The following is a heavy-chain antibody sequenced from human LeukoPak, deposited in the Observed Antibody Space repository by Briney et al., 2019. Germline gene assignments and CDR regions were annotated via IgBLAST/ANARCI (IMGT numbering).Heavy chain of an antibody. V-gene: IGHV3-48*03. Sequence: RGSLRLSCAASGFTFSSYEMNWVRQAPGKGLEWVSYISSSGSTMYYADSVKGRFTISRDNAKNSLYLQMNSLRAEDTAVYYCARARERLRGAFDIWGQGTMVTVSS. D-gene: IGHD3-10*01. CDR2: ISSSGSTM. CDR3: ARARERLRGAFDI. J-gene: IGHJ3*02. CDR1: GFTFSSYE.